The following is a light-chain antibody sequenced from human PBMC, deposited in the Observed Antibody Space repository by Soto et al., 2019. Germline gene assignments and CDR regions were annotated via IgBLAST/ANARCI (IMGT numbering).Light chain of an antibody. CDR3: GTWDNSLSTGPAV. CDR2: END. V-gene: IGLV1-51*02. J-gene: IGLJ7*01. CDR1: SSNIGNNY. Sequence: QSVLTQPPLVSAAPGQTVTISCSGSSSNIGNNYVSWFQQLPGTAPKLLIYENDKRPSGIPDRFSGSKSGTSATLGITGLQTGDEADYYCGTWDNSLSTGPAVFGGGTQLTVL.